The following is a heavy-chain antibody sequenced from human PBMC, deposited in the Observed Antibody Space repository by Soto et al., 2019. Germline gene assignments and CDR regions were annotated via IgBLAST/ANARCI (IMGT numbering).Heavy chain of an antibody. CDR2: ISPIIGAA. Sequence: QVQLVQSGPEVKKTGSSVKVSCKASGGSFRSDVFSWARQAPGQGLEWMGRISPIIGAANYAQKLQDRVTITADESSSTVYMDLSSLTSDDTAVYYCAREPGQDCSTTSFYHRGRFDPWGQGNLFTVSS. CDR3: AREPGQDCSTTSFYHRGRFDP. D-gene: IGHD2-2*01. V-gene: IGHV1-69*18. J-gene: IGHJ5*02. CDR1: GGSFRSDV.